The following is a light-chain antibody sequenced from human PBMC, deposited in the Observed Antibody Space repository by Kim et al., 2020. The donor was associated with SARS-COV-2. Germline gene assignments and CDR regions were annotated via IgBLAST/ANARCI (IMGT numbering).Light chain of an antibody. V-gene: IGKV3-20*01. CDR1: HSISCNY. CDR2: GAA. Sequence: LCSGESDTLSCRASHSISCNYLAWYEQKCGQAPRLLIFGAASWAPGVTDRFSGSGSGRDFTLTINELEPEDFAVYYCQEYGTSTYTFGQGTKLEI. CDR3: QEYGTSTYT. J-gene: IGKJ2*01.